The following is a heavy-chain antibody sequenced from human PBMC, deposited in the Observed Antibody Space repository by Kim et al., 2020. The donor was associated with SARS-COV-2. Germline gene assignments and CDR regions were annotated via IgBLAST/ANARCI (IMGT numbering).Heavy chain of an antibody. D-gene: IGHD6-6*01. Sequence: GGSLRLSCAASGFTFSSYAMHWVRQAPGKGLGWVAVISYDGSNKYYADSVKGRFTISRDNSKNTLYLQMNSLRAEDTAVYYLARSIAGSYYYGMYVWGQGTTHSVSS. V-gene: IGHV3-30-3*01. CDR3: ARSIAGSYYYGMYV. CDR2: ISYDGSNK. J-gene: IGHJ6*02. CDR1: GFTFSSYA.